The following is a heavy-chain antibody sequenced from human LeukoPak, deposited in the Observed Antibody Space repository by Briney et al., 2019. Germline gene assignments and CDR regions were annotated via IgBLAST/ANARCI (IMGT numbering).Heavy chain of an antibody. Sequence: GGSLRLSCAASGFTFSNYWTHWVRQAPGKGLVWVSRVNGDGSATNYADSVKGRFTISRDNAKNTLYLQMNSLRPEDTAVYYCARNHYGSVDYWGQGTLVTVSS. V-gene: IGHV3-74*01. D-gene: IGHD3-10*01. J-gene: IGHJ4*02. CDR2: VNGDGSAT. CDR3: ARNHYGSVDY. CDR1: GFTFSNYW.